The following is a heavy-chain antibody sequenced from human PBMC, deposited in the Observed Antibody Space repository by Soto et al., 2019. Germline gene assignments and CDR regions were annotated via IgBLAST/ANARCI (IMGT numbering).Heavy chain of an antibody. Sequence: PGGSLRLSCAASGFTFSSYAMSWVRQAPGKGLEWVSAISGSGGSTYYADSVKGRFTISRDNSKNTLYLQMNSLRAEDTAVYYCAKEDRPYYYDSSGPADAFDIWGQGTMVTVSS. V-gene: IGHV3-23*01. CDR1: GFTFSSYA. D-gene: IGHD3-22*01. CDR2: ISGSGGST. CDR3: AKEDRPYYYDSSGPADAFDI. J-gene: IGHJ3*02.